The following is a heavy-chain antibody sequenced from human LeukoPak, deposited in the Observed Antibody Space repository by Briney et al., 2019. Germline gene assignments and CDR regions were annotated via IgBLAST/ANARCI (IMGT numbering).Heavy chain of an antibody. J-gene: IGHJ3*02. CDR3: ARARSSGWSDAFDI. D-gene: IGHD6-19*01. Sequence: EASVKVSCKASGYTFTGYYMHWVRQAPGQGLEWMGWINPNSGGTNYAQKFQGRVTMTRDTSISTAYMELSRLRSDDTAVYYCARARSSGWSDAFDIWGQGTMVTVSS. CDR1: GYTFTGYY. V-gene: IGHV1-2*02. CDR2: INPNSGGT.